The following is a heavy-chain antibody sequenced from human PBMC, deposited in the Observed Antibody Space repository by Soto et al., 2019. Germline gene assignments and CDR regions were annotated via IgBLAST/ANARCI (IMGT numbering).Heavy chain of an antibody. CDR3: AIDGDGYNAGYYYYGMDV. J-gene: IGHJ6*02. Sequence: QVQLVQSGAEVKKPGSSVKVSCKASGGTFSSYAISWVRQAPGQGLEWMGGIIPIFGTANYAQKFQGRVTITADESTSTAYMELSSLRSEDTAVYYCAIDGDGYNAGYYYYGMDVWGQGTTVTVSS. D-gene: IGHD5-12*01. CDR2: IIPIFGTA. CDR1: GGTFSSYA. V-gene: IGHV1-69*01.